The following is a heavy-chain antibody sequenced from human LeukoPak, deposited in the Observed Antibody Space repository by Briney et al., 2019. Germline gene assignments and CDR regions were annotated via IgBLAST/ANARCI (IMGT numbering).Heavy chain of an antibody. CDR3: AKDQTGTMVRGVPFDY. Sequence: PGGSLRLSCAASGFTFSDYYMSWIRQAPGKGLEWVSAISGSGGSTYYADSVKGRFTISRVNSKNTLYLQMNSLRAEDTAVYYCAKDQTGTMVRGVPFDYWGQGTLVTVSS. D-gene: IGHD3-10*01. CDR2: ISGSGGST. CDR1: GFTFSDYY. V-gene: IGHV3-23*01. J-gene: IGHJ4*02.